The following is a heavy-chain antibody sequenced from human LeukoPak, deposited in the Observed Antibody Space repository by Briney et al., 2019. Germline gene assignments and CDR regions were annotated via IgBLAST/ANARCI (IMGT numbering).Heavy chain of an antibody. Sequence: PGGSLRLSCAASGFTFSSFEMNWVRQAPGKGLEWVSYISASGSTIYYTDSVKGRFTISRDNAGSSLFLEVNSLRAEDTAVYYCAREQPTSKSRDPIDYWGQGTLVTVSS. CDR2: ISASGSTI. J-gene: IGHJ4*02. CDR1: GFTFSSFE. D-gene: IGHD2/OR15-2a*01. CDR3: AREQPTSKSRDPIDY. V-gene: IGHV3-48*03.